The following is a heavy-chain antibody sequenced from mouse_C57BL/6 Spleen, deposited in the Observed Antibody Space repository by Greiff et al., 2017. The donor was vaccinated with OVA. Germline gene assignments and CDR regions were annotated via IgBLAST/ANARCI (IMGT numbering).Heavy chain of an antibody. J-gene: IGHJ4*01. V-gene: IGHV1-9*01. D-gene: IGHD1-1*01. Sequence: QVQLQQSGAELMKPGASVKLSCKATGYTFTGYWIEWVKQRPGHGLEWIGEILPGSGSTNYNEKFKGKATFTADTSSNTAYMQLSSLTTEDSAIYYCARSRPLYYGSSYDYYAMDYWGQGTSVTVSS. CDR3: ARSRPLYYGSSYDYYAMDY. CDR1: GYTFTGYW. CDR2: ILPGSGST.